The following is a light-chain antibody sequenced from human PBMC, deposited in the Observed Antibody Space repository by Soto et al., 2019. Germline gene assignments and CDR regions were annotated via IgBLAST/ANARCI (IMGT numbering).Light chain of an antibody. J-gene: IGLJ3*02. V-gene: IGLV1-51*01. CDR2: DNS. Sequence: QSVLTQPPSVSAAPGQKVTISCSGSNSNIGNNDVSWYRQLPGTAPRLLIYDNSKRPSGIPDRFSGSKSGTSATLGITGLQTGDEADYYCGTWDSSLNANWVFGGGTKLTVL. CDR3: GTWDSSLNANWV. CDR1: NSNIGNND.